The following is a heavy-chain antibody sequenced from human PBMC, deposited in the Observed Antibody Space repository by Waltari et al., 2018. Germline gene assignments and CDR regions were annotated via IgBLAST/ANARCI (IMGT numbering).Heavy chain of an antibody. CDR2: ISGSGSTI. CDR1: GFTFSNYE. J-gene: IGHJ4*02. V-gene: IGHV3-48*03. CDR3: ARFSSPAIPDY. Sequence: EVQLVESGGGLVQTGGSLRLSCAASGFTFSNYEMNWVRQAPGKGLEWVSYISGSGSTIYYADSVKGRFTISRDNAKNSLNLQMNSLRAEDTALYFCARFSSPAIPDYWGQGTLVTVSS.